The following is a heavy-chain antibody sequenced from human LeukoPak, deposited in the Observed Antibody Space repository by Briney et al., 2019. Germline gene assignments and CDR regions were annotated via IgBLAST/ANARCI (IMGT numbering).Heavy chain of an antibody. CDR1: GFSISSYE. Sequence: GGSLRLSXAASGFSISSYEMSWVSQAPGKGLEWVANIKQDGSEKYYVDSVKGRFTISRDNAKNSLYLQMNSLRAEDTAVYYCTRSGYYYPFDYWGQGTLVTVSS. CDR3: TRSGYYYPFDY. CDR2: IKQDGSEK. J-gene: IGHJ4*02. V-gene: IGHV3-7*01. D-gene: IGHD3-22*01.